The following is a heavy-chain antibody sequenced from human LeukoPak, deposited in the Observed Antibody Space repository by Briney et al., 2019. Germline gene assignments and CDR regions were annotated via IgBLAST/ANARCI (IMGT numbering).Heavy chain of an antibody. CDR2: ISWSSGSI. V-gene: IGHV3-9*01. Sequence: GGSLRLSCAASGFTFDDYAMHRVRQAPGKGLEWVSGISWSSGSIGYADSVKGRFTISRDNAKNSLYLQMNSLRAEDTALYYCAKDKQGGDYYDSSGSFDYWGQGTLVTVSS. J-gene: IGHJ4*02. D-gene: IGHD3-22*01. CDR1: GFTFDDYA. CDR3: AKDKQGGDYYDSSGSFDY.